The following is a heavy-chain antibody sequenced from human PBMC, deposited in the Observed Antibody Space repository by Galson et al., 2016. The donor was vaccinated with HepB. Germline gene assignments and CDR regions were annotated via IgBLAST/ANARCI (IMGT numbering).Heavy chain of an antibody. D-gene: IGHD3-22*01. V-gene: IGHV3-23*01. J-gene: IGHJ4*02. Sequence: SLRLSCAASGFTFSTYAMTWVRQAPGKGLEWVSVISGSDDYRYYADSVKGRFTISRDNSKNTLYLEMNSLRVEDTAVYYCAKGHGYFDSWGQGTLVTVSS. CDR2: ISGSDDYR. CDR1: GFTFSTYA. CDR3: AKGHGYFDS.